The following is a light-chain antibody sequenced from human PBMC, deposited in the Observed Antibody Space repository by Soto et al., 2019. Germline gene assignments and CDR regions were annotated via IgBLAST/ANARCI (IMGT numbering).Light chain of an antibody. J-gene: IGKJ4*01. Sequence: EIVLTQSPATLSLSPGERATLSCRASQSVRSYVAWYQQKPGQAPRLLIYDASNRATGIPARFSGSGSGTDSPLPISGQEPKDFAFYYCQQRRNGPLLTFGGGTKGKIK. CDR2: DAS. V-gene: IGKV3-11*01. CDR1: QSVRSY. CDR3: QQRRNGPLLT.